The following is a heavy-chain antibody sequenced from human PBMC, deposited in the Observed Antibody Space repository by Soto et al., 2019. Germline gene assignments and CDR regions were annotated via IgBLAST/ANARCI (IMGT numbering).Heavy chain of an antibody. J-gene: IGHJ5*01. Sequence: PGGSLRLSCAASGFSFRTDSMGWVRQAPGKGLEWVSSISSSGSFMNYADSVKGRFTISRDNAKNSLYLQMSGLKDEDTAVYYCARDPPTGTTLDWVDSWGQGTLVTVS. D-gene: IGHD1-7*01. CDR1: GFSFRTDS. V-gene: IGHV3-21*01. CDR3: ARDPPTGTTLDWVDS. CDR2: ISSSGSFM.